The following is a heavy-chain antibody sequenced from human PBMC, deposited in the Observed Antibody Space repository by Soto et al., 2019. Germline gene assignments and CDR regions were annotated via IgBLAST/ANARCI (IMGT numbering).Heavy chain of an antibody. CDR1: GYTFTSYA. J-gene: IGHJ5*02. CDR2: ISAYNGNT. V-gene: IGHV1-18*01. D-gene: IGHD2-15*01. CDR3: ARVVLRYCISGSCCAGLGLFDP. Sequence: QVQLVQSGAEVKKPGASVKVSCKASGYTFTSYAISWVRQAPGQGLEWMGWISAYNGNTNYAQKLQGRVTMTTDITTSTADMELRSLRSDDTAVYYCARVVLRYCISGSCCAGLGLFDPWGQGTLVTVSS.